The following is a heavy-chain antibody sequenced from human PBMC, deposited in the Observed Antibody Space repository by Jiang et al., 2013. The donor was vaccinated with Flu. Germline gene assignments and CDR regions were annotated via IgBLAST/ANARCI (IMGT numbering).Heavy chain of an antibody. CDR2: VYTRGNI. Sequence: PGLVKPSETLSLTCTVSGGSISNYYWSWIRQSAGKGLEWIGRVYTRGNINYNPSLQSRVSMSVDTSKNLFSLRLTSVTAADTAVYYCAKDRGTGWQAEWFFDLWGRGTLVTVSS. J-gene: IGHJ2*01. V-gene: IGHV4-4*07. D-gene: IGHD6-19*01. CDR3: AKDRGTGWQAEWFFDL. CDR1: GGSISNYY.